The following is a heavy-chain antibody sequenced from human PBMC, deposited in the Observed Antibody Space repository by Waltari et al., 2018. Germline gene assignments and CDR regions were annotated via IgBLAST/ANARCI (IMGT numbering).Heavy chain of an antibody. Sequence: QVQLVQSGAEVKKPGASVKVSCKVSGYTLTELSMHWVRQAPGKGLEWMGGFDPEDGETMDAQKFPARVTVTEDTATDDAYMELSSLRSDDTAVYYCATRFSMIPSDAFDILGQGTMVTVSS. D-gene: IGHD3-16*01. V-gene: IGHV1-24*01. CDR2: FDPEDGET. J-gene: IGHJ3*02. CDR3: ATRFSMIPSDAFDI. CDR1: GYTLTELS.